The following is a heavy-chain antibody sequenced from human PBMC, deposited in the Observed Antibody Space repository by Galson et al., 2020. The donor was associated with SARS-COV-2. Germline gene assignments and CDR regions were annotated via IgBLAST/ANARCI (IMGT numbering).Heavy chain of an antibody. CDR3: ARRGGQYYDIWTGYLYYYYGMDV. V-gene: IGHV1-18*04. J-gene: IGHJ6*02. D-gene: IGHD3-9*01. CDR2: ISAYNGNT. CDR1: GYTFNSYG. Sequence: ASVKVSCKASGYTFNSYGISWVRQAPGQGLEWMGWISAYNGNTNYAQKLQGRVTMTTDTSTSTAYMELRSLRSDDTAVYYCARRGGQYYDIWTGYLYYYYGMDVWVQGTTVTVSS.